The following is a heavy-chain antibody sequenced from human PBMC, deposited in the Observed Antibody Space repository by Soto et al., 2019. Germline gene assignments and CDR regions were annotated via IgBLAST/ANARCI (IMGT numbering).Heavy chain of an antibody. CDR1: GGSISSSSYY. Sequence: SETLSLTCIVSGGSISSSSYYWSWIRQPPGKGLEWIGSIYYSGSTYYNPSLESRVTISVDTSKNEFSLRLSSVTAADTAVYYCARLNGYCVSTNCHGYYGMDVWGQGTTVT. D-gene: IGHD2-2*03. CDR3: ARLNGYCVSTNCHGYYGMDV. V-gene: IGHV4-39*01. J-gene: IGHJ6*02. CDR2: IYYSGST.